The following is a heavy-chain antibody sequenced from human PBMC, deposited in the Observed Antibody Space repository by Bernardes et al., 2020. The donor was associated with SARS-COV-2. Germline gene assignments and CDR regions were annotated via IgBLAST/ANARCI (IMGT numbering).Heavy chain of an antibody. J-gene: IGHJ6*02. CDR1: GGSFSGYY. CDR2: INHSGST. CDR3: ARGLIGSGWYFGSKNPYYYGMDV. Sequence: SETLSLTCAVYGGSFSGYYWSWIRQPPGKGLEWIGEINHSGSTNYNPSLKSRVTISVDTSKNQFSLKLSSVTAADTAVYYCARGLIGSGWYFGSKNPYYYGMDVWGQGTTVTVSS. V-gene: IGHV4-34*01. D-gene: IGHD6-19*01.